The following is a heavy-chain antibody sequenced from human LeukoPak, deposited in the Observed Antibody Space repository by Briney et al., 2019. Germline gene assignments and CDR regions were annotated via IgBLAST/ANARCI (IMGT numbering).Heavy chain of an antibody. J-gene: IGHJ6*03. D-gene: IGHD3-3*01. Sequence: ASETLSLTCAVYGGSFSGYYWSWIRQPPGKGLEWIGEINHSGSTNYNPSLKSRVTISVDTSKNQFSLKLSSVTAAGTAVYYCARGSSENYDFRSGYSGYYYYYMDVWGKGTTVTVSS. CDR3: ARGSSENYDFRSGYSGYYYYYMDV. V-gene: IGHV4-34*01. CDR1: GGSFSGYY. CDR2: INHSGST.